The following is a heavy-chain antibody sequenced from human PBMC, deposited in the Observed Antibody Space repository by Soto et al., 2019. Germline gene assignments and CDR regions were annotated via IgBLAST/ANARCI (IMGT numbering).Heavy chain of an antibody. Sequence: SETLSLACTADGGSISSHGYYLHCNRKQPAKGMEWIGYTSYSGSTYDNPSLKSRVTISADTSKNQFSPKLSSVTAADTAVYYCARAIGSSGYTVDYWGQGSQVTVS. J-gene: IGHJ4*02. CDR2: TSYSGST. V-gene: IGHV4-31*03. D-gene: IGHD3-22*01. CDR3: ARAIGSSGYTVDY. CDR1: GGSISSHGYY.